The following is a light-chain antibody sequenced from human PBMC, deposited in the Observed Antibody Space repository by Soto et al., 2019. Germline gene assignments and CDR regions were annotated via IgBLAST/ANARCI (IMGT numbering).Light chain of an antibody. CDR1: SSDVGGYNY. J-gene: IGLJ1*01. CDR2: DVS. CDR3: SSYANFNTIV. V-gene: IGLV2-14*01. Sequence: SALTQPASVSGSPGQSIAISCTGTSSDVGGYNYVSWYQQHPGKAPKLMIYDVSNRPSGVSNRFSGSKSGNTASLTISGLQSEDEGDYYCSSYANFNTIVFGTGTKVTVL.